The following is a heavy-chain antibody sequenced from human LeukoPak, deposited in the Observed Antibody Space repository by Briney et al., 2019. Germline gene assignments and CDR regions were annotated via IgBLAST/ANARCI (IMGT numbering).Heavy chain of an antibody. J-gene: IGHJ4*02. CDR3: ARDTLGEGEDANYAVYYFDY. CDR2: IKQDGNEK. V-gene: IGHV3-7*01. D-gene: IGHD4/OR15-4a*01. CDR1: GFRFNTYW. Sequence: PGGSLRLSCAASGFRFNTYWMSWVRLAPGKGLEWVANIKQDGNEKYYADSVKGRFTISRDNGKNSLDLQMNSLRADDTAVYYCARDTLGEGEDANYAVYYFDYWGQGTVVTVSS.